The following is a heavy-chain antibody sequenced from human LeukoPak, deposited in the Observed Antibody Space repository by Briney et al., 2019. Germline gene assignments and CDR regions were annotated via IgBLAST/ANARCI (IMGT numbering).Heavy chain of an antibody. V-gene: IGHV4-34*01. CDR3: ARGPAAGTDY. CDR1: GGSFSGYY. Sequence: PSETLPLTCAVYGGSFSGYYWSWIRQPPGKGLEWIGEINHSGSTNYNPSLKSRVTISVDTSKNQFSLKLSSVTAADTAVYYCARGPAAGTDYWGQGTLVTVSS. J-gene: IGHJ4*02. CDR2: INHSGST. D-gene: IGHD6-13*01.